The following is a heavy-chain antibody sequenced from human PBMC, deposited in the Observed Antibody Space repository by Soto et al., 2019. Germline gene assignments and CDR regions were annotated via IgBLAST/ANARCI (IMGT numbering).Heavy chain of an antibody. V-gene: IGHV4-31*03. D-gene: IGHD3-16*01. J-gene: IGHJ4*02. CDR3: ARSRRKIMIAND. CDR2: IYYSGST. CDR1: GGSISSGGYY. Sequence: ASATLSLTCPVSGGSISSGGYYWSWNRQHPGKGLEWIGYIYYSGSTYYNPSLKSRVTISVDTSKNQFSLKLSSVTAADTAVYYCARSRRKIMIANDWGQGTLVTVSS.